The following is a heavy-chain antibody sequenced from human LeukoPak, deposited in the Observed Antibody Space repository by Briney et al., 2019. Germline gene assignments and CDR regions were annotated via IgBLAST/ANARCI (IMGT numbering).Heavy chain of an antibody. CDR1: GYTFTSYD. J-gene: IGHJ4*02. D-gene: IGHD3-10*01. Sequence: ASAKVSCKASGYTFTSYDINWVRQATGQGLEWMGWMNPNSGNTGYAQKFQGRVTMTEDTSTDTAYMELSSLRSEDTAVYYCATKGTLLWFGELSFDYWGQGTLVTVSS. V-gene: IGHV1-8*02. CDR2: MNPNSGNT. CDR3: ATKGTLLWFGELSFDY.